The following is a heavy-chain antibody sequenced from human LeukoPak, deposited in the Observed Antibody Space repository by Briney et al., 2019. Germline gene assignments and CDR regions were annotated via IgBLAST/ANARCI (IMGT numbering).Heavy chain of an antibody. CDR2: INHRGST. CDR3: ARGRTTYDYVWGSYRPPDY. V-gene: IGHV4-34*01. Sequence: PSETLSLTCAVYGGSFSGYYWNWMPQPPGKGLEWIGEINHRGSTNYNPSLKSRVTISVDTSKKQFSLKLSSVTAAGTTAYYCARGRTTYDYVWGSYRPPDYWGQGTLVSVSS. CDR1: GGSFSGYY. D-gene: IGHD3-16*02. J-gene: IGHJ4*02.